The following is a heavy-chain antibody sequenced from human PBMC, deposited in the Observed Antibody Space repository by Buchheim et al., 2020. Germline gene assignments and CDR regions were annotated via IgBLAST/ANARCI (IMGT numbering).Heavy chain of an antibody. J-gene: IGHJ4*02. V-gene: IGHV3-21*01. Sequence: EVQLVESGGGLVKPGGSLRLSCAASGFTFSHFSMNWVRQAPGRGLEWVSSISSRSTSYIYYVDSVKGRFTISRDNARYFRYLQMNSLRAEDTAVYYCTREGLDYVGLSDYWGRGTL. D-gene: IGHD4-17*01. CDR1: GFTFSHFS. CDR2: ISSRSTSYI. CDR3: TREGLDYVGLSDY.